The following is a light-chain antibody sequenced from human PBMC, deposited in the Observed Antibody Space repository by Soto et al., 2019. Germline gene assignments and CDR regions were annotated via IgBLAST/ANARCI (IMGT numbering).Light chain of an antibody. Sequence: ILMTQSPATLSVSPGERATLSCRASQSVSNNLAWYQQKPGQAPRLLIYDASTRATGIPARFSGSGSGTEFTLTISGLQSEDFAVYYCQQYNGWPYTFGQGTKLEIK. CDR1: QSVSNN. V-gene: IGKV3-15*01. CDR2: DAS. CDR3: QQYNGWPYT. J-gene: IGKJ2*01.